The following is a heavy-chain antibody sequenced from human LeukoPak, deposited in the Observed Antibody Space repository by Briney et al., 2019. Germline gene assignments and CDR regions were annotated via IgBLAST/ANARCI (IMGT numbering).Heavy chain of an antibody. D-gene: IGHD6-13*01. CDR3: ARHSAAAGIGY. V-gene: IGHV4-34*01. CDR2: INHSGST. J-gene: IGHJ4*02. CDR1: GGSFSGYY. Sequence: SETLSLTCAVYGGSFSGYYCSWIRQPPGKGLEWIGEINHSGSTNYNPSLKSRVTISVDTSKNQFSLKLSSVTAADTAVYYCARHSAAAGIGYWGQGTLVTVSS.